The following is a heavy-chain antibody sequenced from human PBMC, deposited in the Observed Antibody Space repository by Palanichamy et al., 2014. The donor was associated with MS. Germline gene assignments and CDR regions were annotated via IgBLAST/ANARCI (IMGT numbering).Heavy chain of an antibody. CDR3: VRGDTAMDPLPLRFDS. CDR2: ISSTSTTI. J-gene: IGHJ4*02. Sequence: EVQLVESGGALVXPGGSLRLSCAASGFSFSSYSMNWVRQAPGKGLEWVSYISSTSTTIYYADSAKGRFTVSRDNAKSALFLQMNSLRDEDAAVYYCVRGDTAMDPLPLRFDSWGQGTLVTVSS. CDR1: GFSFSSYS. D-gene: IGHD5-18*01. V-gene: IGHV3-48*02.